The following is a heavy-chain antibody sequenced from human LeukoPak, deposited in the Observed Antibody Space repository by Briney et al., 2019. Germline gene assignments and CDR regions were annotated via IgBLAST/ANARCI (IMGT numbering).Heavy chain of an antibody. CDR3: ARGIAGDHDAFDI. V-gene: IGHV1-69*13. CDR1: GGTFSSYA. D-gene: IGHD3-16*01. J-gene: IGHJ3*02. Sequence: SVMVSCKASGGTFSSYAISWVRQAPGQGLEWMGGIIPMFGTAIYTQKLQGRVTMTADESTSTAYMELSSLRFEDTAVYYCARGIAGDHDAFDIWGQGTMVTVSS. CDR2: IIPMFGTA.